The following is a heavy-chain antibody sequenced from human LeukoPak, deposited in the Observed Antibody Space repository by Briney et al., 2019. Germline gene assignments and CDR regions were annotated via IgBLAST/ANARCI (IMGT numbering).Heavy chain of an antibody. CDR2: IYYSGST. D-gene: IGHD1-26*01. CDR1: GGSISSSSYY. J-gene: IGHJ3*02. Sequence: SETLSFTCTVSGGSISSSSYYWGWIRQPPGKGLEWIGSIYYSGSTYYNPSLKSRVTISVDTSKNQFSLKLSSVTAADTAVYYCARRGSYYVGDAFDIWGQGTMVTVSS. V-gene: IGHV4-39*01. CDR3: ARRGSYYVGDAFDI.